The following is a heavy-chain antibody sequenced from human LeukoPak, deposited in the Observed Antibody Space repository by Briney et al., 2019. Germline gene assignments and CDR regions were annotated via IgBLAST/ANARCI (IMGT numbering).Heavy chain of an antibody. CDR1: GYTFTSYG. V-gene: IGHV1-18*01. J-gene: IGHJ6*02. D-gene: IGHD6-13*01. Sequence: ASVKVSCKASGYTFTSYGISWVRQAPGQGLEWMGWISAYNGNTNYAQKLQGRVTMTEDTSIDTVYMELSSLKSEDTAVYYCATDLAAGTGYYYYGMDVWGQGTTVTVSS. CDR3: ATDLAAGTGYYYYGMDV. CDR2: ISAYNGNT.